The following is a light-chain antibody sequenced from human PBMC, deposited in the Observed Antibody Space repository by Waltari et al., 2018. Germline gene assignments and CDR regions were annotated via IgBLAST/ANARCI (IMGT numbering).Light chain of an antibody. J-gene: IGKJ2*01. Sequence: DVQMTPSPSPLSAPVGDRVTITCRASQTISYWLAWFQQKPGKAPKLLIYRASSLPTGVPSRFSGSGSGTEFALTISSLQPDDFATYYCQHYIHYPYTFGQGTKLEIK. CDR1: QTISYW. V-gene: IGKV1-5*03. CDR2: RAS. CDR3: QHYIHYPYT.